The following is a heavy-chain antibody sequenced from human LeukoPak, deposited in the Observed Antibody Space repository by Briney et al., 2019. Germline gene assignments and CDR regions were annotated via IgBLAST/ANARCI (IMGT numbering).Heavy chain of an antibody. CDR3: ARDYTSYYDFWSGYPYFDY. J-gene: IGHJ4*02. V-gene: IGHV3-21*01. CDR1: GFTFSSYS. Sequence: GGSLRLSCAASGFTFSSYSRNWVRQAPGKGLEWVSCISSSSSYIYYADSVKGRFTISRDNAKNSLYLQMNSLRAEDTAVYYCARDYTSYYDFWSGYPYFDYWGQGTLVTVSS. CDR2: ISSSSSYI. D-gene: IGHD3-3*01.